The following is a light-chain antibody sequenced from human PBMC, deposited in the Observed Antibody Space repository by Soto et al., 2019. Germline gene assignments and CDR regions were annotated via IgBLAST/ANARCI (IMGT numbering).Light chain of an antibody. J-gene: IGKJ2*01. CDR2: DAS. CDR1: QSISSW. CDR3: QQYNSYSPV. Sequence: DIQMTQSPSTLSASVGDRVTITCRASQSISSWLAWYQQKPGKAPKLLIYDASSLESGVPSRFSGSGSGTEFTLTISSLQPDEFATYDCQQYNSYSPVFGQGTKLEIK. V-gene: IGKV1-5*01.